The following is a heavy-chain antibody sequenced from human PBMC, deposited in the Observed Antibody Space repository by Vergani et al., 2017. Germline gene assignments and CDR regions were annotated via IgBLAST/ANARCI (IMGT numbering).Heavy chain of an antibody. Sequence: EVQLLESGGGLVQPGGSLRLSCAASGFTFSNYAMSWVRQAPGKGLEWVSAISGIGGSTYYADSVKGRFTISRDNSKNQFSLKLSSVTAADTAVYCCARHMKAVGIPIWFDPWGQGTLVTVSS. CDR2: ISGIGGST. V-gene: IGHV3-23*01. J-gene: IGHJ5*02. CDR1: GFTFSNYA. CDR3: ARHMKAVGIPIWFDP. D-gene: IGHD6-13*01.